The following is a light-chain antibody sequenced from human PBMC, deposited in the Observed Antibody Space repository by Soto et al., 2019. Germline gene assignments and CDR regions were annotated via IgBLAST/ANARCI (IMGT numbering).Light chain of an antibody. CDR2: EVT. CDR3: SSYAGSNTLV. CDR1: GRDIAVYDF. Sequence: QSALTEPPSASGSPGQSVTISCAGSGRDIAVYDFVSWYQQHPGTAPKLIIYEVTKRPSGVPDRFSGSKSASTASLTVSGLQAEDEADYYCSSYAGSNTLVFGGGTKVTVL. V-gene: IGLV2-8*01. J-gene: IGLJ2*01.